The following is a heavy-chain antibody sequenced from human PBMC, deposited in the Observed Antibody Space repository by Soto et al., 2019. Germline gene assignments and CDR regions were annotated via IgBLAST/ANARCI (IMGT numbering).Heavy chain of an antibody. J-gene: IGHJ3*02. CDR1: GGTFSSYA. CDR3: AREGGWVDTAMVTVDAFDI. CDR2: IIPIFGTA. D-gene: IGHD5-18*01. V-gene: IGHV1-69*01. Sequence: QVQLVQSGAEVKKPGSSVKVSCKASGGTFSSYAISWVRQAPGQGLEWMGGIIPIFGTANYAQKFQGRVTITADESTSTAYMELSSLRSEDTAVYYCAREGGWVDTAMVTVDAFDIWGQGTMVTVSS.